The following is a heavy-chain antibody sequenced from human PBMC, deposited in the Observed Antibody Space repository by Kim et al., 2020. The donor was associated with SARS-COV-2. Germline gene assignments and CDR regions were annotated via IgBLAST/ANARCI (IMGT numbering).Heavy chain of an antibody. D-gene: IGHD1-1*01. CDR3: ARLEITGIGGRGRFDP. CDR1: GGSISKSNTH. CDR2: VYYSGST. V-gene: IGHV4-39*01. Sequence: SETLSLTCIVSGGSISKSNTHWGWIRQPPGKGLEWIGSVYYSGSTFYNLSLKIRVTIAVDTSENQLPMKLTSVTAAAPSLYDCARLEITGIGGRGRFDP. J-gene: IGHJ5*02.